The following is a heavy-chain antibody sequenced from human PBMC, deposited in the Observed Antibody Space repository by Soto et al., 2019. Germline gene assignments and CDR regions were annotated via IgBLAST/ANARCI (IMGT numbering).Heavy chain of an antibody. Sequence: QVQLVESGGNMVQPGWSLTVSCAASGFTFNTFGMHWARQAPGKGLEWVAVISYDGSDEYYADSVKGRFTISRGNAMNTLSLQMNSLSVDDTGVYFCARGPYYGSVTLDFWGQGTLVTVPS. V-gene: IGHV3-30*03. D-gene: IGHD3-10*01. CDR2: ISYDGSDE. CDR1: GFTFNTFG. CDR3: ARGPYYGSVTLDF. J-gene: IGHJ4*02.